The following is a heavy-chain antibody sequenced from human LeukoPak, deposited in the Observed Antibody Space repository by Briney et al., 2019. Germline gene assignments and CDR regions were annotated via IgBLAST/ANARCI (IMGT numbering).Heavy chain of an antibody. J-gene: IGHJ4*02. V-gene: IGHV3-48*01. D-gene: IGHD3-3*01. CDR1: GFTFSTYS. Sequence: GGSLRLSCAASGFTFSTYSMNWVRQAPGKGLEWVSYISPRSNTIYYADSVKGRFTISRDNAKNSLYLQMNSLRGEDTAVYYYARENKGGFWSGYYTFDYWGQGTVVTVSS. CDR2: ISPRSNTI. CDR3: ARENKGGFWSGYYTFDY.